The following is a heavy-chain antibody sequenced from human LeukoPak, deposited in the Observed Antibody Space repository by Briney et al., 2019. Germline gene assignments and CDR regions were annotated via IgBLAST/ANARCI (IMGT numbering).Heavy chain of an antibody. CDR3: ARAQGYCSGGSCYQSYYYYGMDV. V-gene: IGHV4-39*01. CDR1: GGSVTTSSYY. J-gene: IGHJ6*02. Sequence: SETLSLTCTVSGGSVTTSSYYWGWIRQPPGKGLEWIGSIYYSGSTYYNPSLKSRVTISVDTSKKQFSLKLSSVTAADTAVYYCARAQGYCSGGSCYQSYYYYGMDVWGQGTTVTVSS. D-gene: IGHD2-15*01. CDR2: IYYSGST.